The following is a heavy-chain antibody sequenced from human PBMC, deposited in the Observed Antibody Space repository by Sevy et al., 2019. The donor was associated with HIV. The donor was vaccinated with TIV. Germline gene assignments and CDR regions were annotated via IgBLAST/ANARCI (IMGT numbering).Heavy chain of an antibody. CDR1: GFSFSIHA. Sequence: GGSLRLSCAASGFSFSIHAMHWVRQAPGKGLEWVAFIRYDGSNQYYADSVKGRFTISRDNSQNTLFLQMNSLRTEDTAVYYCAKDTVRVGFCDCWGQRTLVTVSS. CDR3: AKDTVRVGFCDC. J-gene: IGHJ4*02. V-gene: IGHV3-30*02. D-gene: IGHD4-4*01. CDR2: IRYDGSNQ.